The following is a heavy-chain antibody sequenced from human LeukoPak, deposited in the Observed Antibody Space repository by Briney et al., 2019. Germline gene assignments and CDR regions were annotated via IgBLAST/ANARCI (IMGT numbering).Heavy chain of an antibody. D-gene: IGHD2-2*01. V-gene: IGHV1-3*01. CDR2: INAGNGNT. Sequence: ASVKVSCKASGYTFTSYAMHWVRQAPGQRLEWMGWINAGNGNTKYSQKFQGRVTITRDTSASTAYMELSSLRSEDTAVYYCAKGYCYSTSCSLDYWGQGALVTVSS. J-gene: IGHJ4*02. CDR3: AKGYCYSTSCSLDY. CDR1: GYTFTSYA.